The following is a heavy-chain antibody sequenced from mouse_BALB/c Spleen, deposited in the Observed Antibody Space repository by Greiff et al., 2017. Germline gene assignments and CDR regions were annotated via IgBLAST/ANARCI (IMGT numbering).Heavy chain of an antibody. CDR2: ISSGGSYT. J-gene: IGHJ4*01. CDR3: ARDNSRAMDY. Sequence: EVQGVESGGGLVKPGGSLKLSCAASGFTFSSYAMSWVRQTPEKRLEWVATISSGGSYTYYPDSVKGRFTISRDNAKNNLYLQMSSLKSEDTAMYYCARDNSRAMDYWGQGTSVTVSS. CDR1: GFTFSSYA. V-gene: IGHV5-9-3*01.